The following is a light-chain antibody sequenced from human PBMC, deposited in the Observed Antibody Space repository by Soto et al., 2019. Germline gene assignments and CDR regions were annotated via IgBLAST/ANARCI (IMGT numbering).Light chain of an antibody. J-gene: IGKJ4*01. CDR2: DAS. CDR3: QQRSNWPPT. V-gene: IGKV3-11*01. CDR1: QSVSSY. Sequence: EIVLTQSPATLSLSPGERAALSCRASQSVSSYLAWYQQKPGQAPRLLIYDASKRATGIPARFSGSGSGTDFTLTISSREPEDFSVYFCQQRSNWPPTFGGGTKVEI.